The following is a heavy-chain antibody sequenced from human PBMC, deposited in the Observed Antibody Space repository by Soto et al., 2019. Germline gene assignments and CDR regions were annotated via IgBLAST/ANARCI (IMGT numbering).Heavy chain of an antibody. Sequence: GSLRLSCAASGFTFSSYSMNWVRQAPGKGLEWVSYISSSSSTIYYADSVKGRFTISRDNAKNSLYLQMNSLRAEDTAVYYCAREAGYFDWLSGGYYFDYWGQGTLVTVSS. D-gene: IGHD3-9*01. CDR3: AREAGYFDWLSGGYYFDY. CDR1: GFTFSSYS. J-gene: IGHJ4*02. V-gene: IGHV3-48*01. CDR2: ISSSSSTI.